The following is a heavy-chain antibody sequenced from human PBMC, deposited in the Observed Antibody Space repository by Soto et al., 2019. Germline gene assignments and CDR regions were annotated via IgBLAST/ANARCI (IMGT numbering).Heavy chain of an antibody. V-gene: IGHV3-53*01. D-gene: IGHD4-17*01. Sequence: GGSLRLSCAASGFTVSSNYMSWVRQAPGKGLEWVSVIYSGGSTYYADSVKGRFTISRDNSKNTLYLQMNSLRAEDTAVYYCARAINDYGDYYFDYWGQGTLVTVSS. J-gene: IGHJ4*02. CDR3: ARAINDYGDYYFDY. CDR1: GFTVSSNY. CDR2: IYSGGST.